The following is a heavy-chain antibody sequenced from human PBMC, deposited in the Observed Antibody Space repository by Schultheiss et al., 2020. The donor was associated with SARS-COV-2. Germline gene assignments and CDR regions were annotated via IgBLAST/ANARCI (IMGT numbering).Heavy chain of an antibody. Sequence: SLKISCAASGFTVSSNYMSWVRQAPGKGLEWVAVIWYDGSNKYYADSVKGRFTISRDNSKNTLYLQMNSLRAEDTAVYYCAKDQVNDYWGQGTLVTVSS. V-gene: IGHV3-30*18. CDR3: AKDQVNDY. CDR2: IWYDGSNK. CDR1: GFTVSSNY. J-gene: IGHJ4*02. D-gene: IGHD2-21*01.